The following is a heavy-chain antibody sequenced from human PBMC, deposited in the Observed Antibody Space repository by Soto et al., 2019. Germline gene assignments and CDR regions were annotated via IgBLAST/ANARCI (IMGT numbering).Heavy chain of an antibody. Sequence: EVQLVESGGGLVQPGGSLRLSCAASGFTFSSYWMHWVRQAPGKGLVWVSRINSDGSRTNYADSVKGRFTISRDNAENTLYLQMNSLRAEEMAVYYCARGVRGAYGLDIWGQGTMVTVSS. CDR3: ARGVRGAYGLDI. CDR1: GFTFSSYW. D-gene: IGHD2-21*01. CDR2: INSDGSRT. J-gene: IGHJ3*02. V-gene: IGHV3-74*01.